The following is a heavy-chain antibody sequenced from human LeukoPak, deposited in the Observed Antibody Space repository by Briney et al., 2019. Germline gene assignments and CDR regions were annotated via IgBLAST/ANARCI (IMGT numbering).Heavy chain of an antibody. Sequence: GGSPRLSCVGSGFTFSDHQTNWVRQAPGKGLEWVAVVLYDGSKTFYADSVKGPFTISRDNSQNTLYLQMNSLRAEDTAIYYCGKSRDGHFHGLYWGQGTLVTDSP. D-gene: IGHD5-24*01. J-gene: IGHJ4*02. CDR3: GKSRDGHFHGLY. CDR2: VLYDGSKT. V-gene: IGHV3-30*18. CDR1: GFTFSDHQ.